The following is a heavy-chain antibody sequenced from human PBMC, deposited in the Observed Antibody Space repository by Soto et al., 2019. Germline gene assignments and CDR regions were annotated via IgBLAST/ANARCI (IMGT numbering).Heavy chain of an antibody. J-gene: IGHJ6*02. V-gene: IGHV1-18*01. D-gene: IGHD2-2*01. CDR1: GYTFTSYG. CDR3: ARERYIVVVPAATIYYYYGMDV. CDR2: ISAYNGNT. Sequence: QVQLVQSGAEVKKPGASVKVSCKASGYTFTSYGISWVRQAPGQGLEWMGWISAYNGNTNYAQKLQGRVTMTTDTSTSTAYMELRSLRSDDTAVYYCARERYIVVVPAATIYYYYGMDVWGQGTTVTVSS.